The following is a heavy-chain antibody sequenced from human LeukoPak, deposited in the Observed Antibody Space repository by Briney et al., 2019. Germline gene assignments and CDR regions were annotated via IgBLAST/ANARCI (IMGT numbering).Heavy chain of an antibody. CDR3: VKGGLWVDFDY. Sequence: GGSLRLACAASGFTFSSCAMSWVRQAPGKGLERVSAISGSGGSTYYADSVKGRFTISRDNSKNTLFLQMNSLRAEDTAVYYCVKGGLWVDFDYWGQGTLVTVSS. CDR1: GFTFSSCA. J-gene: IGHJ4*02. CDR2: ISGSGGST. V-gene: IGHV3-23*01. D-gene: IGHD3-16*01.